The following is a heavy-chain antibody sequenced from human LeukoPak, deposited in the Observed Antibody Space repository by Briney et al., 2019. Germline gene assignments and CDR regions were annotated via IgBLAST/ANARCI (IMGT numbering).Heavy chain of an antibody. D-gene: IGHD6-19*01. Sequence: SETLSLTCTVSGSSISNYYWTWIRQPAGKGLEWIGRIYTSGGTNYNPSLKTRVTMSVDTSKNQVSLKLSSVTAADTAMYYCARAAEYSSGWYLFDYWGQGILVTVSA. CDR1: GSSISNYY. CDR3: ARAAEYSSGWYLFDY. V-gene: IGHV4-4*07. J-gene: IGHJ4*02. CDR2: IYTSGGT.